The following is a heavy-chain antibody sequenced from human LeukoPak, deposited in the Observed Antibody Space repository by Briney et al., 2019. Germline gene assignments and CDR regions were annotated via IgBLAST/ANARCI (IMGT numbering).Heavy chain of an antibody. CDR1: GGSFSGYY. CDR2: INHSGST. CDR3: ARGRPLGYCSGGSCYFRDIYFQH. V-gene: IGHV4-34*01. D-gene: IGHD2-15*01. J-gene: IGHJ1*01. Sequence: PSETLSLTCAVYGGSFSGYYWSWIRQPPGKGLEWIGEINHSGSTNYNPSLKSRVTISVDTSKNQFSLKLSSVTAADTAVYYCARGRPLGYCSGGSCYFRDIYFQHWGQGTLVTVSS.